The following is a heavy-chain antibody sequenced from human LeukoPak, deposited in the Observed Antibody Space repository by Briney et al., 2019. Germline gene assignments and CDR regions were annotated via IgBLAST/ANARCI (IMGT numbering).Heavy chain of an antibody. Sequence: GGSLRLSCAASGFSFSNYWMHWVRQAPGKGLVWVSRINSDGSSATYADSVKGRFTISRDNAKNTLYLQMNSLRAEDTAVYYCARDGVEFYNWFDPWGQGTLVTVSS. V-gene: IGHV3-74*01. CDR2: INSDGSSA. J-gene: IGHJ5*02. CDR3: ARDGVEFYNWFDP. CDR1: GFSFSNYW. D-gene: IGHD2-21*01.